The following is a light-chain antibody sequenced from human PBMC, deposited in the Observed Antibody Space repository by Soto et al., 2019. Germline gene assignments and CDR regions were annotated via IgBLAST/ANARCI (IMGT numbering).Light chain of an antibody. CDR3: QKRSNWPPT. CDR2: DAS. CDR1: QSVSSY. Sequence: EIVLTQSPATLSLSPGERATRSCRASQSVSSYLAWYQQKPGQAPRLLIYDASNRATGIPARFSGSGSETDFTLTISSLEPEDFAVYYCQKRSNWPPTCGQGTKLEIK. J-gene: IGKJ2*01. V-gene: IGKV3-11*01.